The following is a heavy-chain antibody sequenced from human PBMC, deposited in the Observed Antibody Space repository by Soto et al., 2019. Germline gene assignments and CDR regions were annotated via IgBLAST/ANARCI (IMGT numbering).Heavy chain of an antibody. V-gene: IGHV4-59*08. Sequence: SSQTLSLTCTVAGGSISSYDWSWIRQPPGKGLEWIGYIYYSGSTNYNPSLKSRVTISVDTSKNQFSLKLSSVTAADTAVYYCVRQGRYCSSTSCYYYYYMDVWGKGTTVPVS. D-gene: IGHD2-2*01. J-gene: IGHJ6*03. CDR2: IYYSGST. CDR1: GGSISSYD. CDR3: VRQGRYCSSTSCYYYYYMDV.